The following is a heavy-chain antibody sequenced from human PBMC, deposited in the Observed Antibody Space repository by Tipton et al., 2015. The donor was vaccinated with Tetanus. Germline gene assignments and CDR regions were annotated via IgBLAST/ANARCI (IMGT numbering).Heavy chain of an antibody. CDR1: GFTFSNAW. J-gene: IGHJ6*02. CDR3: TSRRYEGLQDYYYSMDV. V-gene: IGHV3-15*01. D-gene: IGHD1-14*01. Sequence: SLRLSCAASGFTFSNAWMSWVRQAPGKGLEWVGRIKSKTDGGTTDYAAPVKGRFTISRDDSKSTLYLQMNSLKTEDAAVYYCTSRRYEGLQDYYYSMDVWGQGTTVTVSS. CDR2: IKSKTDGGTT.